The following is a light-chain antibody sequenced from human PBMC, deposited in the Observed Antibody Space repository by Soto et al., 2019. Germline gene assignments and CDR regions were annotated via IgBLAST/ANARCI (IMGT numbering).Light chain of an antibody. J-gene: IGKJ5*01. CDR3: QQYYSYPLT. CDR2: AAS. V-gene: IGKV1-8*01. Sequence: AIRMTQSPSSLSASTGDRVTITCRASQGISSYLAWYQQKPGKAPKLLIYAASTLQSGVPSRFSGSGSGTDFTLTISCLQSEDFATHYCQQYYSYPLTFGQGTRLEIK. CDR1: QGISSY.